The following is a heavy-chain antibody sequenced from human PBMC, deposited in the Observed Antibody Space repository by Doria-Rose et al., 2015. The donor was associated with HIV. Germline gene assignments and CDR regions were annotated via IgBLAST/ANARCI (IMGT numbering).Heavy chain of an antibody. J-gene: IGHJ4*02. CDR2: INPSGDNT. Sequence: QVQLVQSGAELKKPGASVQVSCKASGFTFSDYYMHRVRQAPGQGLEWMGIINPSGDNTSYAQKFQGRVTITRDTSTSTVYIEMTRLTSEDTAVYFCARGGGTIVTTGSLFDHWGQGTLVTVSS. CDR1: GFTFSDYY. V-gene: IGHV1-46*01. CDR3: ARGGGTIVTTGSLFDH. D-gene: IGHD4-4*01.